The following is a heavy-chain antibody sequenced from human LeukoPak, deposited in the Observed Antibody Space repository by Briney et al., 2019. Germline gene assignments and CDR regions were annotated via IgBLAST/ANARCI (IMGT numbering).Heavy chain of an antibody. V-gene: IGHV4-30-2*06. CDR1: GGSISSGPYF. D-gene: IGHD6-13*01. CDR3: ARRGIAAAEDFDY. Sequence: PSQTLSLTCSVSGGSISSGPYFWSWIRQSPGQGLEWIGYIWPSGSTYYNPSLKSRVTISVDTSKNQFSLKLSSVTAADTAVYYCARRGIAAAEDFDYWGQGTLVTVSS. CDR2: IWPSGST. J-gene: IGHJ4*02.